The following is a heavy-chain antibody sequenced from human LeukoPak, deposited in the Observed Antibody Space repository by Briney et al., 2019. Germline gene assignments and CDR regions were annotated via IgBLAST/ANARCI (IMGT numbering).Heavy chain of an antibody. CDR3: ARERGRD. CDR1: GFSDSTIF. Sequence: GGSLRLSCEASGFSDSTIFLGWVRQAPGKGLEWVSIIHIGVTTHYADSVKGRFTISRDNFKNTLYLQMNRLRVEDTAVYYCARERGRDWGQGTLVTVSS. CDR2: IHIGVTT. J-gene: IGHJ4*02. D-gene: IGHD1-1*01. V-gene: IGHV3-53*01.